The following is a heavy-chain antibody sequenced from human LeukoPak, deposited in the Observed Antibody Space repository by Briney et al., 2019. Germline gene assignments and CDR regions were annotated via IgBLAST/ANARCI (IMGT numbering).Heavy chain of an antibody. CDR1: GGTFGTYG. D-gene: IGHD2-15*01. J-gene: IGHJ4*02. Sequence: ASVKVSCKASGGTFGTYGVTWVRQAPGQGFEWMGRIIPILGIENTAQKFQGRVTITADKSTRSADESTSTVYMELSSLRSDDTAVYYCATEGGSIVDWGQGTLVTVSS. V-gene: IGHV1-69*04. CDR2: IIPILGIE. CDR3: ATEGGSIVD.